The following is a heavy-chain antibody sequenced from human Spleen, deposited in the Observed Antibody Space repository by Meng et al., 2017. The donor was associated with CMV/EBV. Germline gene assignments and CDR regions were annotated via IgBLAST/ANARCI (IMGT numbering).Heavy chain of an antibody. Sequence: GESLKISCAASGFSFSSYGMQWVRQAPGKGLEWVTFIRYDGNNKYYVDSVKGRFTISRDNSKNSLYLQMNSLRTEDTALYYCAKVGLSGSSGYLSGHEAFDIWGQGTMVTVSS. J-gene: IGHJ3*02. V-gene: IGHV3-30*02. D-gene: IGHD3-22*01. CDR2: IRYDGNNK. CDR3: AKVGLSGSSGYLSGHEAFDI. CDR1: GFSFSSYG.